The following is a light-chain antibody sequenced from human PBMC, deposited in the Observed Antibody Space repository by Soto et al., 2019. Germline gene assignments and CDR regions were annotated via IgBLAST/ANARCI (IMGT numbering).Light chain of an antibody. Sequence: DIQMTQSPSSLSASVGDRVTITCRASQSISSYLNWYQQKPGKAPKLLIYAASSLQSGVTSRFSGSGSGTDFTLTISSLQPEDFSSYYCQQSYSNPHPTFGPGTKVDIK. CDR3: QQSYSNPHPT. V-gene: IGKV1-39*01. CDR1: QSISSY. CDR2: AAS. J-gene: IGKJ3*01.